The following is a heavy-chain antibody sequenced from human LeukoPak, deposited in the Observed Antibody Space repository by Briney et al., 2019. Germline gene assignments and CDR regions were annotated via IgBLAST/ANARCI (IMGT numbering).Heavy chain of an antibody. CDR3: ARGPRYITVIVVVRSDAFDI. CDR2: ISSSSSYI. Sequence: GGSLRLSCAASGFTFSSYSMNWVRQAPGKGLEWVSSISSSSSYIYYADSVKGRFTISRDNAKNSLYLQMNSLRAEDTAVYYCARGPRYITVIVVVRSDAFDIWGQGTMVTVSS. CDR1: GFTFSSYS. D-gene: IGHD3-22*01. V-gene: IGHV3-21*01. J-gene: IGHJ3*02.